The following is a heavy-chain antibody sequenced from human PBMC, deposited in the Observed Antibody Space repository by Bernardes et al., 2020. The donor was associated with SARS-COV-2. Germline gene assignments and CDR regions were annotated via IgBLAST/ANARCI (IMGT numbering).Heavy chain of an antibody. D-gene: IGHD3-10*01. CDR2: IYYSGST. J-gene: IGHJ4*02. V-gene: IGHV4-59*01. CDR3: ARDARGPVDY. Sequence: SEPLSLTCTVSGGTIRSDYWSWIRQPPGKGLEWIAYIYYSGSTKYNPSLKSRVTISVDKSKNQFSLKLSSVTAADTAVYYCARDARGPVDYWGQGTLVTVSS. CDR1: GGTIRSDY.